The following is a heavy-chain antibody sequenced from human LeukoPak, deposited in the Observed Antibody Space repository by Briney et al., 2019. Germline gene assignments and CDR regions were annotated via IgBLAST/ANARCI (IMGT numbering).Heavy chain of an antibody. J-gene: IGHJ4*02. D-gene: IGHD3-3*01. Sequence: KPSETLSLTCTVSGGSISSSYYWGWIRQPPGKGLEGIGSIYYSGSTYYNPSLKSRVTISVDTSKNQFSLKLSSVTAADTAVYYCARRAYDFWSGYYPGGVDWGQGTLVTVSS. CDR2: IYYSGST. V-gene: IGHV4-39*01. CDR3: ARRAYDFWSGYYPGGVD. CDR1: GGSISSSYY.